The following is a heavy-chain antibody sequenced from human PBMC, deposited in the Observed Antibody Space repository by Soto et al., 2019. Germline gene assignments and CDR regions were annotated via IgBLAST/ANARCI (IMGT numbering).Heavy chain of an antibody. CDR1: GFTLSDHY. D-gene: IGHD3-22*01. V-gene: IGHV3-72*01. J-gene: IGHJ4*02. CDR3: VRATYFSDSTGYTRCLDY. Sequence: EVQLVESGGGLVQPGGSLRLSCAGSGFTLSDHYIDWVRQALGKGLEWVGRSRDKPQGDSTAYAASVKGRFTTSRDESKTSAYLQMNSQKTEDTAVYYCVRATYFSDSTGYTRCLDYWGQGTLVTVSS. CDR2: SRDKPQGDST.